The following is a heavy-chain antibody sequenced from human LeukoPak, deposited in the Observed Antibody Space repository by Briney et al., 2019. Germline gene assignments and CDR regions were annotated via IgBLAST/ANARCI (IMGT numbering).Heavy chain of an antibody. CDR1: GGSFSGYY. D-gene: IGHD1-26*01. CDR3: ARSSGGYFFDY. CDR2: IYYSGST. V-gene: IGHV4-59*01. J-gene: IGHJ4*02. Sequence: SETLSLTCAVYGGSFSGYYWSWIRQPPGKGLEWIGYIYYSGSTNYNPSLKSRVTISVDTSKNQFSLKLSSVTAADTAVYYCARSSGGYFFDYWGQGTLVTVSS.